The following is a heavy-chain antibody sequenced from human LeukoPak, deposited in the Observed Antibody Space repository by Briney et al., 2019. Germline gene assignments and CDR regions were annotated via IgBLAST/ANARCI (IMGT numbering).Heavy chain of an antibody. J-gene: IGHJ3*02. V-gene: IGHV3-23*01. CDR2: ISGSGGST. D-gene: IGHD2-21*02. Sequence: PGGSLRLSCAASGFTFSSFAMSWVRQAPGKGLEWVSVISGSGGSTYYADSVKGRFTISRDNSKNTLDLQMNSLRAEDTAVYYCAKDARDFDAFDIWGQGTMVTVSS. CDR3: AKDARDFDAFDI. CDR1: GFTFSSFA.